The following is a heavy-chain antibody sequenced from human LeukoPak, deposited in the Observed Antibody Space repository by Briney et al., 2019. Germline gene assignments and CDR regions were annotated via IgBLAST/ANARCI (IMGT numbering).Heavy chain of an antibody. CDR1: GFTFDDYA. J-gene: IGHJ6*03. Sequence: PGGSLRLSCAASGFTFDDYAMHWVRQAPGKGLEWVSGINWSGDRIGYADSVKGRFTISRDNAKKSLYLQMNSLRTGDTALYYCAKGGIHRGYYYYYMDVWGKGTTVTISS. D-gene: IGHD6-13*01. CDR3: AKGGIHRGYYYYYMDV. CDR2: INWSGDRI. V-gene: IGHV3-9*01.